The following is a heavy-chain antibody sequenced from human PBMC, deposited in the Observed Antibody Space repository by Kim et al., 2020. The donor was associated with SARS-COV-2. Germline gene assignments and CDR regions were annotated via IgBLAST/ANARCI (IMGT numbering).Heavy chain of an antibody. J-gene: IGHJ1*01. D-gene: IGHD4-17*01. CDR3: AKVHDDGDYGVFQH. V-gene: IGHV3-30*02. Sequence: ADTVKGRFILSRDKSKNTLYLQMNSQRAEDAAVYYCAKVHDDGDYGVFQHWGQGTLVTVSS.